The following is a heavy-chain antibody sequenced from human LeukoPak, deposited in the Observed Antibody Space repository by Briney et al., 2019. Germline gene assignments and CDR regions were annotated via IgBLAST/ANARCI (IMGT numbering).Heavy chain of an antibody. CDR3: ARHISSSWYRGDFQH. CDR1: GGSISSANYY. CDR2: ISYSGST. J-gene: IGHJ1*01. D-gene: IGHD6-13*01. Sequence: SETLSLTCTVSGGSISSANYYWNWIRQPPGKGLEWIGYISYSGSTYYNPSLKSRLTISVDTSKNQFSLKLSSVTAADTAVYYCARHISSSWYRGDFQHWGQGTLVTVSS. V-gene: IGHV4-39*01.